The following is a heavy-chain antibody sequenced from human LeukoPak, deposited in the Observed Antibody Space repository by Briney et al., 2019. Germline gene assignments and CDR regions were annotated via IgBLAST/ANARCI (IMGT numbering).Heavy chain of an antibody. V-gene: IGHV4-39*07. Sequence: SETLSLTCTVSGGSISSSGYYWGWLRQPPGKGLEWIGSIYYSGSTNYNPSLKSRVTISVDTSNNQFSLKLSSVTAADTAVYYCARVRGDLYWFDPWGQGTLVTVSS. CDR1: GGSISSSGYY. CDR2: IYYSGST. D-gene: IGHD2-21*02. CDR3: ARVRGDLYWFDP. J-gene: IGHJ5*02.